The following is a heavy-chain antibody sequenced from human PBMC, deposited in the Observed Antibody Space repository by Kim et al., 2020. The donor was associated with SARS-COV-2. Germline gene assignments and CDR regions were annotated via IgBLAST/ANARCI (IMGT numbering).Heavy chain of an antibody. V-gene: IGHV3-21*01. CDR3: AREWSSHTYYYGMDV. J-gene: IGHJ6*02. D-gene: IGHD2-15*01. Sequence: ADAVKGRCTIPRDNAKNALYLQINSLRAEDTAVYYCAREWSSHTYYYGMDVWGQGTTVTVSS.